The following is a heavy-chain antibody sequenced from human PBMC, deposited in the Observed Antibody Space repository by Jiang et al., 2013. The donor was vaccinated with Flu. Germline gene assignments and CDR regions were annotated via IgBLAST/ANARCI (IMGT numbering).Heavy chain of an antibody. CDR2: IYYSGST. D-gene: IGHD3-22*01. CDR1: GGSISSGGYY. J-gene: IGHJ2*01. Sequence: GPGLVKPSQTLSLTCTVSGGSISSGGYYWSWIRQHPGKGLEWIGYIYYSGSTYYNPSLKSLVTISVDTSKNQFSLKLSSVTAADTAVYYCARVRSHSYYDTLGHFDLWGRGTLVTVSS. CDR3: ARVRSHSYYDTLGHFDL. V-gene: IGHV4-31*01.